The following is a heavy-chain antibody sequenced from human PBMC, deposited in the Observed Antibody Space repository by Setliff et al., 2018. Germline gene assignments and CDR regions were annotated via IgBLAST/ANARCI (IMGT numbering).Heavy chain of an antibody. CDR2: IYTSGST. V-gene: IGHV4-61*02. Sequence: SETLSLTCTVSGGSISSGSYYWGWIRQPAGKGLEWIGPIYTSGSTNYNPSLKSRVTISVATSKNQFSLKLSAVTAADTAVYYGAREGFKVGSAMVHDAFDIWGQGTMVTVSS. J-gene: IGHJ3*02. CDR3: AREGFKVGSAMVHDAFDI. D-gene: IGHD2-2*01. CDR1: GGSISSGSYY.